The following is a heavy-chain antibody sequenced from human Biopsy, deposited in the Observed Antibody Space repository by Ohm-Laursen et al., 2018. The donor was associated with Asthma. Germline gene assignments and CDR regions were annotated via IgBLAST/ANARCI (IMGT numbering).Heavy chain of an antibody. CDR1: GGSFSNFA. V-gene: IGHV1-69*04. D-gene: IGHD4-17*01. J-gene: IGHJ4*02. Sequence: SSVKVSCKTSGGSFSNFAFSWVRQAPGHGLEWMGTILTKFDITSYAEKFQGRVTITADKSTSTTYMELSRLRSEDTAVYYCASDFPKDYVRYNFQFWGQGTLVTVSS. CDR2: ILTKFDIT. CDR3: ASDFPKDYVRYNFQF.